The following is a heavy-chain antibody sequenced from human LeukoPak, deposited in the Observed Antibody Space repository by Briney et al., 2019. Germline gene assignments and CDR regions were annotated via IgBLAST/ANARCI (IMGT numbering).Heavy chain of an antibody. V-gene: IGHV1-69*04. J-gene: IGHJ4*02. Sequence: SVKVSCKASGGTFSSYAISWVRQAPGQGLEWMGRIIPILGIANYAQEFQGRVTITADKSTSTAYMELSSLRSEDTAVYYCARGSASSGWYIFDYWGQGTLVTVSS. D-gene: IGHD6-19*01. CDR1: GGTFSSYA. CDR2: IIPILGIA. CDR3: ARGSASSGWYIFDY.